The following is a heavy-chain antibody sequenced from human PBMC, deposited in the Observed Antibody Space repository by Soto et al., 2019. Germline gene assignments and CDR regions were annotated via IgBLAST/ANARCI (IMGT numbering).Heavy chain of an antibody. Sequence: QVQLVESGGGVVQPGRSLRLSCAASGFTFSSYGMHWVRQAPGKGLEWVAVIWYDGSNKYYADSVKGRFTISRDNSKNTLYLHMNSLRAEDTAVYYCARDKVATTTDGYYYYGMDVWGQGTTVTVSS. D-gene: IGHD5-12*01. V-gene: IGHV3-33*01. CDR1: GFTFSSYG. CDR3: ARDKVATTTDGYYYYGMDV. CDR2: IWYDGSNK. J-gene: IGHJ6*02.